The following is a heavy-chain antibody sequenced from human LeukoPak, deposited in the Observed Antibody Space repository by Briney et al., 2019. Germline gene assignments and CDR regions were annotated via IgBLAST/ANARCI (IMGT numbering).Heavy chain of an antibody. V-gene: IGHV3-48*04. J-gene: IGHJ4*02. CDR1: GFTFTTYS. Sequence: GGSLRLSCAASGFTFTTYSMNWVRQAPGKGLEWVSYINSSSSIIFYADSVEGRFTISRDDAKNSLYLQMNSLRAEDTAVYYCASWKVDYSNEFDYWGQGTLVTVSS. CDR3: ASWKVDYSNEFDY. D-gene: IGHD4-11*01. CDR2: INSSSSII.